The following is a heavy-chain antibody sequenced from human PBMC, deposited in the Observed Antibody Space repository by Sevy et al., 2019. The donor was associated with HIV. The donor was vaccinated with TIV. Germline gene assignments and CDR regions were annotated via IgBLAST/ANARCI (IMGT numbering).Heavy chain of an antibody. CDR3: ARDNHGSGSHYKVSSVDYFDY. CDR1: GGSISSYY. CDR2: IYTSGST. D-gene: IGHD3-10*01. J-gene: IGHJ4*02. Sequence: SETLSLTCTVSGGSISSYYWSWIRQPAGKGLEWIGRIYTSGSTNYNPSLKSRVTMSVDTSKNQFSLKLSSVTAADTAVYYCARDNHGSGSHYKVSSVDYFDYWGQGTLVTVSS. V-gene: IGHV4-4*07.